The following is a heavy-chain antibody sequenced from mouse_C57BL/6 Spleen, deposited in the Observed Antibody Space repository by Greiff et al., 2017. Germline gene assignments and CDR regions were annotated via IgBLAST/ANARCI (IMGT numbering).Heavy chain of an antibody. Sequence: QVQLQQPGAELVRPGPSVKLSCKASGYTFTSYWMHWVKQRPGQGLEWIGVIDPSDSYTNYNQKFKGKATLTVDTSSSTAYMQLSSLTSEDSAVYYCARKGTVGPDYWGQGTTLTVSS. CDR1: GYTFTSYW. CDR2: IDPSDSYT. CDR3: ARKGTVGPDY. D-gene: IGHD1-1*01. J-gene: IGHJ2*01. V-gene: IGHV1-59*01.